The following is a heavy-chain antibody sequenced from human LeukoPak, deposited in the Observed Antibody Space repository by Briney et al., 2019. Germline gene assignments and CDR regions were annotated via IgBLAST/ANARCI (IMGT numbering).Heavy chain of an antibody. Sequence: GGSLRLSCAASGFTFNNHALTWVRQTPGKGLECVSAVSGDGVSPYYADSVRGRFTISRDNSKNTLYLQMNSLRVEDSAVYFCARDPGAFPYLFDYWGQGILVTVSS. D-gene: IGHD2-2*02. CDR3: ARDPGAFPYLFDY. J-gene: IGHJ4*02. CDR1: GFTFNNHA. CDR2: VSGDGVSP. V-gene: IGHV3-23*01.